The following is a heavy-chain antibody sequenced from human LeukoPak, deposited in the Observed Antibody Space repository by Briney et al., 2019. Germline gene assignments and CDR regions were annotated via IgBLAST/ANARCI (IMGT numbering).Heavy chain of an antibody. CDR1: GYTFVGYH. Sequence: ASVKVSCKASGYTFVGYHIHWVRQAPGQGLEWMGWISAYNGNTNYAQKLQGRVTMTTDTSTSTAYMELRSLRSDDTAVYYCARDWMFEVRGVKNYFDYWGQGTLVTVSS. J-gene: IGHJ4*02. CDR2: ISAYNGNT. V-gene: IGHV1-18*04. D-gene: IGHD3-10*01. CDR3: ARDWMFEVRGVKNYFDY.